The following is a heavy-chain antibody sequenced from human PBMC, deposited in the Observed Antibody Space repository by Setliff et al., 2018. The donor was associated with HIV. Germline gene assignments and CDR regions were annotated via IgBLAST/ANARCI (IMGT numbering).Heavy chain of an antibody. Sequence: SETLSLTCTVSGGSISSYYWSWIRQPPGKGLEWIGGINHSGSTNYNPSLKSRVTISVDTSKNQFSLKLSSVTAADTAVYYCARDWPLGYYFYMDVWGKGTTVTVSS. J-gene: IGHJ6*03. CDR2: INHSGST. CDR1: GGSISSYY. V-gene: IGHV4-34*01. CDR3: ARDWPLGYYFYMDV.